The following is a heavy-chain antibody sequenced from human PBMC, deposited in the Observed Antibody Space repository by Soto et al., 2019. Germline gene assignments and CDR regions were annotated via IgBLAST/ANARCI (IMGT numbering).Heavy chain of an antibody. CDR2: IIPILGIA. J-gene: IGHJ4*02. V-gene: IGHV1-69*02. Sequence: QVQLVQSGAEVKKPGSSVKVSCKASGGTFSSYTISWVRQAPGQGLEWMGRIIPILGIANYAQKFQGRVTSNADKSTRKAYMELSSLRSEDTAVYYGAYRVASIVGAHFDYWGQGTLVTVSS. CDR1: GGTFSSYT. CDR3: AYRVASIVGAHFDY. D-gene: IGHD1-26*01.